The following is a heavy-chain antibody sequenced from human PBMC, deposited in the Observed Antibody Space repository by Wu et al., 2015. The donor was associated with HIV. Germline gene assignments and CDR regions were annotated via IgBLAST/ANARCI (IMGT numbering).Heavy chain of an antibody. V-gene: IGHV1-69*05. J-gene: IGHJ4*03. Sequence: QVQLVQSGSEVKKPGSSVKVSCRASGGTFNNYAVSWVRQAPGQGLEWMGGIIPILGTPNYAQKFQGRVAISTDDSSTTAYMELSSLRSEDTAVYYCAREVAGSGNPLDYFVLLGPRERLVTVSS. CDR2: IIPILGTP. D-gene: IGHD3-10*01. CDR1: GGTFNNYA. CDR3: AREVAGSGNPLDYFVL.